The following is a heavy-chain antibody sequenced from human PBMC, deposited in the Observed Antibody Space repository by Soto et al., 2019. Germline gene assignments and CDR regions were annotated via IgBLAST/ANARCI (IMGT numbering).Heavy chain of an antibody. D-gene: IGHD3-10*01. Sequence: EVQLVESGGGLVKPGGSLRLSCAASGFTFSNAWMSWVRQAPGKGLEWVGRIKSKTDGGTIDYAAPVKGRFTISRDDSKNTLYLQMNSLKTEDTAVYYCTTEGHYYGSGSNYSHYYYYGMDVWGQGTTVTVSS. J-gene: IGHJ6*02. V-gene: IGHV3-15*01. CDR3: TTEGHYYGSGSNYSHYYYYGMDV. CDR2: IKSKTDGGTI. CDR1: GFTFSNAW.